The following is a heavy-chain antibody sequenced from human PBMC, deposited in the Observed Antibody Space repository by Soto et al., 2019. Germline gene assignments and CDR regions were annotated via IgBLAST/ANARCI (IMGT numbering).Heavy chain of an antibody. V-gene: IGHV3-48*03. J-gene: IGHJ3*02. D-gene: IGHD2-15*01. CDR3: ARQISYCSGTSCDAFDI. CDR1: GFTFSSYE. Sequence: LRLSCAASGFTFSSYEMNWVRQAPGKGLEWVSYISNSGTTIYYADSVRGRFAISRDNAKNSLYLQMRSLRAEDTAIYYCARQISYCSGTSCDAFDIWGQGTLVTVSS. CDR2: ISNSGTTI.